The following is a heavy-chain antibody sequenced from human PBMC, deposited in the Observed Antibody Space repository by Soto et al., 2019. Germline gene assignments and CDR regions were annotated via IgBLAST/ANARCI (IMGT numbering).Heavy chain of an antibody. Sequence: QVQLQESGPGLVKPSETLSLTCTVSGGSISSYCWSWIRQPQGKGLEWIGYFYYSGSTEYSPSLNSRVTISVDTSKNQFSLKLSSVTAADTAVYYCARFSRGSMVDYWGQGTLVTVSS. D-gene: IGHD2-2*01. CDR3: ARFSRGSMVDY. CDR1: GGSISSYC. CDR2: FYYSGST. J-gene: IGHJ4*02. V-gene: IGHV4-59*01.